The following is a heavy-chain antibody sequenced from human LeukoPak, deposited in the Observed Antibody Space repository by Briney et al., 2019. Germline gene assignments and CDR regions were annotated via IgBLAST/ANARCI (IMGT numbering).Heavy chain of an antibody. J-gene: IGHJ6*02. CDR1: GFTFTSYD. D-gene: IGHD2-2*01. Sequence: ASVKVSCKASGFTFTSYDIIWVRQATGQGLEWMGWMNPNSGNTGYAQKFQGRVTMTRNTSISTAYMELSSLRSEDTAVYYCARDSVDCSSTSCYGRGAYYYYYGMDVWGQGTTVTVSS. V-gene: IGHV1-8*01. CDR2: MNPNSGNT. CDR3: ARDSVDCSSTSCYGRGAYYYYYGMDV.